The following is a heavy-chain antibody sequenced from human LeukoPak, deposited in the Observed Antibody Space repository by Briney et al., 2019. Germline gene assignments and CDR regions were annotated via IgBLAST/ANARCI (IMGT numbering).Heavy chain of an antibody. CDR1: GGSISSYY. Sequence: PSETLSLTCTVSGGSISSYYWSWIRQPPGKGLEWIGYIYYSGSTNYNPSLKSRVTISVDTSKNQFSLKLGSVTVADTAVYYCARHNYVLRFDYWGQGTLVTVSS. V-gene: IGHV4-59*01. CDR3: ARHNYVLRFDY. J-gene: IGHJ4*02. CDR2: IYYSGST. D-gene: IGHD4-11*01.